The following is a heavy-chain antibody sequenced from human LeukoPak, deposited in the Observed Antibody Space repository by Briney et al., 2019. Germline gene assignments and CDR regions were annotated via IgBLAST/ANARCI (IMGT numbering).Heavy chain of an antibody. CDR1: GFSFSSYG. CDR3: AREPQVFLRYGMDV. V-gene: IGHV3-30*02. D-gene: IGHD1-14*01. CDR2: IRYDGSNK. J-gene: IGHJ6*02. Sequence: GGSLRLSCAASGFSFSSYGMNWVREAPGKGLEWVAFIRYDGSNKYYADSVKGRFTISRDNSKNTLCLQMNSLRAEDTAVYYCAREPQVFLRYGMDVWGQGTTVTASS.